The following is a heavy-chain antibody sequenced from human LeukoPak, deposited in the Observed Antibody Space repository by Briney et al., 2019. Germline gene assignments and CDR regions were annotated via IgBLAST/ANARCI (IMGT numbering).Heavy chain of an antibody. Sequence: GGSLRLSCVDTGFTVSSNYMSWVRQAPGKGMEWVSVIFTSGTTKSADSVKGRFTISRDESKNTLYLQMNSLRAEDTAVYYCARDRGYYYGSGTDDYYYYGMDVWGQGTTVTVSS. CDR1: GFTVSSNY. CDR3: ARDRGYYYGSGTDDYYYYGMDV. V-gene: IGHV3-66*01. CDR2: IFTSGTT. D-gene: IGHD3-10*01. J-gene: IGHJ6*02.